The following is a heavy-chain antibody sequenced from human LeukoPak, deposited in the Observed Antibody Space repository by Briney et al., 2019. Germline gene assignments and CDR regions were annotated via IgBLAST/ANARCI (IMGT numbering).Heavy chain of an antibody. CDR2: INPNSGGT. D-gene: IGHD3-10*01. CDR3: ARDVLFGGYTFDI. Sequence: ASVKVSCKASGYTFTGYYMHWVRQAPGQGLEWMGWINPNSGGTNYAQKFQGRVAMTRDTSISTAYMELSRLRSDDTAVYYCARDVLFGGYTFDIWGQGTMVTVSS. V-gene: IGHV1-2*02. J-gene: IGHJ3*02. CDR1: GYTFTGYY.